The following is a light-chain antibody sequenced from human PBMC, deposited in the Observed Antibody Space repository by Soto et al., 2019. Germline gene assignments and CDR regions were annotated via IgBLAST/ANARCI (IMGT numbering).Light chain of an antibody. J-gene: IGKJ1*01. CDR2: DAS. CDR3: QQSYTTPWT. Sequence: EIVLTQSPGLVSSSPGERATLSCRASQTIRSNYLAWYQQKPGQAPRLLIFDASSRATGIPDRFSGSASGTDFTLTINSLQPEDFATYYCQQSYTTPWTFGQGTKV. V-gene: IGKV3D-20*02. CDR1: QTIRSNY.